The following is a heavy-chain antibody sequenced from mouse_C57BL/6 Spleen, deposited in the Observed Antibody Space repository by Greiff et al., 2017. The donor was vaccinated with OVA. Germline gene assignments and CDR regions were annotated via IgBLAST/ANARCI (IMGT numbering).Heavy chain of an antibody. CDR2: IDPSDSET. Sequence: QVQLQQPGAELVRPGSSVKLSCKASGYTFTSYWMHWVKQRPIQGLEWIGNIDPSDSETHYNQKFKDKATLTVDKSSSTAYMQLSSLTSEDSAVYYGARDSYYSNLYAMDYWGQGTSVTVSS. CDR1: GYTFTSYW. J-gene: IGHJ4*01. V-gene: IGHV1-52*01. D-gene: IGHD2-5*01. CDR3: ARDSYYSNLYAMDY.